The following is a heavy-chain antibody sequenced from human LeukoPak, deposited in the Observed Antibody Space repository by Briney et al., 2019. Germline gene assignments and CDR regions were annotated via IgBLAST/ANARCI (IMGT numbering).Heavy chain of an antibody. Sequence: SETLSLTCTVSGGSINSYYWSWIRQPPRKGLEGIGYIYYSGSTNYNPSLKSRVTISVDQSKNQFSLKLSSVSAADTAVYYCARHGSTYALRNWGPGTLVTVSS. J-gene: IGHJ4*02. CDR1: GGSINSYY. CDR2: IYYSGST. D-gene: IGHD2-2*01. V-gene: IGHV4-59*08. CDR3: ARHGSTYALRN.